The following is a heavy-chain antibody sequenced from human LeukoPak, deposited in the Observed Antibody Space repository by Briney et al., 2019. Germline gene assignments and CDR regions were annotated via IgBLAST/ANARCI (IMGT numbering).Heavy chain of an antibody. CDR2: IYYSGST. Sequence: PSETLSLTCTVSGGSISSGDYYWSWIRQPPGKGLEWIGYIYYSGSTYYNPSLKSRVTISVDKSKNQFSLKLSSVTAADTAVYCCARVIAAAMDAFDIWGQGTMVTVSS. D-gene: IGHD6-13*01. CDR3: ARVIAAAMDAFDI. CDR1: GGSISSGDYY. J-gene: IGHJ3*02. V-gene: IGHV4-30-4*08.